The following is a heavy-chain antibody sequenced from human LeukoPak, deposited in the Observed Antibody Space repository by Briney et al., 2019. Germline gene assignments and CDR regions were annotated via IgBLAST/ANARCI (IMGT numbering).Heavy chain of an antibody. J-gene: IGHJ4*02. CDR3: AIGRGGQQLGDY. CDR2: IYPDDSDT. Sequence: GESLKISCKHSEYSFPNYCIGWVRQMPGKGLEWMGIIYPDDSDTRYSPSFQGQVTISADRSISTAYLQWSSLRASDTAMYYCAIGRGGQQLGDYWGQGTLVTISS. D-gene: IGHD6-13*01. V-gene: IGHV5-51*01. CDR1: EYSFPNYC.